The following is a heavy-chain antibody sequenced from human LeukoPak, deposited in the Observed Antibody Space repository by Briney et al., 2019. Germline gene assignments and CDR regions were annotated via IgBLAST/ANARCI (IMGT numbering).Heavy chain of an antibody. CDR1: GLTFSGYN. CDR3: AELGITMIGGV. D-gene: IGHD3-10*02. CDR2: ISGNSDTI. Sequence: GGSLRLSCAASGLTFSGYNMNWVRQAPGRGLEWVSDISGNSDTINYADSVKGRFTVSRDNANNSLSLQMNRLRAEDTAVYYCAELGITMIGGVWGKGTTVTISS. V-gene: IGHV3-48*01. J-gene: IGHJ6*04.